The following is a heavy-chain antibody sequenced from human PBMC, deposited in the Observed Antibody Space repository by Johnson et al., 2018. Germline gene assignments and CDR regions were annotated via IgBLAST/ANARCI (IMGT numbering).Heavy chain of an antibody. CDR3: ARKGAGYTSSWYYFQH. V-gene: IGHV3-9*01. D-gene: IGHD6-13*01. CDR2: ISWNSGSI. Sequence: VQLQQWGAGLLKPSETLSLTCAVYGGSFSGYYWSWVRQAPGKGLAWVSGISWNSGSIGYADSVKGRFTISRDNAKNSLYLQMNSLRAEDTAVYYCARKGAGYTSSWYYFQHCGQGTLVTVSS. J-gene: IGHJ1*01. CDR1: GGSFSGYY.